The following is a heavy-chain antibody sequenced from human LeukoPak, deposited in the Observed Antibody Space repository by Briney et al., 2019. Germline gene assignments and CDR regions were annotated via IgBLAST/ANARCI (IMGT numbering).Heavy chain of an antibody. D-gene: IGHD3-3*01. CDR1: GGSISSYY. CDR2: IYYSGST. V-gene: IGHV4-59*01. J-gene: IGHJ5*02. Sequence: PSETLSLTCTVSGGSISSYYWSWIRQPPGKGLEWMGYIYYSGSTNYNPSLKSRVTISVDTSKNQFSLKLSSVTAADTAVYYCASSMYYDFWSGHNWFDPWGQGTLVTVSS. CDR3: ASSMYYDFWSGHNWFDP.